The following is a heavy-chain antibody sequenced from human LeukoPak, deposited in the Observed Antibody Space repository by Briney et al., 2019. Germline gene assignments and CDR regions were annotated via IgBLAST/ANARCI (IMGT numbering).Heavy chain of an antibody. CDR1: GFTFSSYW. CDR3: ARTVVVVVGASDYFDY. CDR2: IRQDGGVK. Sequence: GGSLRLSCAASGFTFSSYWMTWVRQAPGKGLEWVANIRQDGGVKYCMDSAKGRFTLSRDNAKSSLYLQMNSLRVEDTAMYFCARTVVVVVGASDYFDYWGQGTLVTVSS. J-gene: IGHJ4*02. V-gene: IGHV3-7*03. D-gene: IGHD2-2*01.